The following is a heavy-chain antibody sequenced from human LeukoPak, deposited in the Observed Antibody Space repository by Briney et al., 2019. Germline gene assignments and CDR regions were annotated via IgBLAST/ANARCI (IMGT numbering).Heavy chain of an antibody. Sequence: SVKVSCKASGGTFSSYAISWVRQAPGQGLEWMGGIIPIFGTADYAQKFQGRVTITADESTSTAYMELSSLRSEDTAVYYCARGTGYCSGGSCYFDYWGQGTLVTVSS. CDR1: GGTFSSYA. J-gene: IGHJ4*02. V-gene: IGHV1-69*13. CDR3: ARGTGYCSGGSCYFDY. D-gene: IGHD2-15*01. CDR2: IIPIFGTA.